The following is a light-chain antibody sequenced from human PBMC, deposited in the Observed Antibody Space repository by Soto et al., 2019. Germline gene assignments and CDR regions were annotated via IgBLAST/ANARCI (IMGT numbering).Light chain of an antibody. CDR3: QQYGSSPT. Sequence: EIVLTQSPGTLSLSPGERATLSCRASQSVTSDYLAWYQQKPGQAPSLVIYGASSRATGIPDRFSGGGSGTDFTLTISKLEPEVFAVYYCQQYGSSPTFGQGTKVEVK. CDR2: GAS. V-gene: IGKV3-20*01. J-gene: IGKJ1*01. CDR1: QSVTSDY.